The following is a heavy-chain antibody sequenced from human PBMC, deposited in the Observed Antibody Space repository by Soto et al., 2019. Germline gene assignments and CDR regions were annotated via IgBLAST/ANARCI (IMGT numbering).Heavy chain of an antibody. V-gene: IGHV3-23*01. Sequence: PGGSLRLSCAASGFTFSSYAMSWVRQAPGKGLEWASLISGSGGGTYYADSVKGRFTISRDNSKNTLYLQMNSLRAEDTAVFYCAKHLSNGSPDYWGQGTLVTVSS. J-gene: IGHJ4*02. CDR2: ISGSGGGT. D-gene: IGHD2-15*01. CDR3: AKHLSNGSPDY. CDR1: GFTFSSYA.